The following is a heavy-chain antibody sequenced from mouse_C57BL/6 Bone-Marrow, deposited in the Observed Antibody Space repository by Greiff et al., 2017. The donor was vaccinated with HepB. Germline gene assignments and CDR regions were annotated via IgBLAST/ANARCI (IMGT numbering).Heavy chain of an antibody. D-gene: IGHD2-3*01. Sequence: QVQLQQSGAELVKPGASVKMSCKASGYTFTSYWITWVKQRPGQGLEWIGDIYPGSGSTNYNEKFKSKATLTVDTSSSTAYMQLSSLTSEDSAVYYCARRDDGYSSYYAMDYWGQGTSVTVSS. V-gene: IGHV1-55*01. CDR2: IYPGSGST. CDR3: ARRDDGYSSYYAMDY. CDR1: GYTFTSYW. J-gene: IGHJ4*01.